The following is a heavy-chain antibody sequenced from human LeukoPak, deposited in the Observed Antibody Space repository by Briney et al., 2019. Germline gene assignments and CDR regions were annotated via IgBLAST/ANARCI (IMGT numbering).Heavy chain of an antibody. CDR1: GFTFSSNG. CDR3: ASDSSSWYGPGDY. V-gene: IGHV3-23*01. CDR2: ISGNGAPT. Sequence: PGGSLRLSCAASGFTFSSNGMTWVRQAPGKGLEWVSGISGNGAPTYYADSVKGRFTISRDNSKNTLYLQMNSLRAEDTAVYYCASDSSSWYGPGDYWGQGTLVTVSS. J-gene: IGHJ4*02. D-gene: IGHD6-13*01.